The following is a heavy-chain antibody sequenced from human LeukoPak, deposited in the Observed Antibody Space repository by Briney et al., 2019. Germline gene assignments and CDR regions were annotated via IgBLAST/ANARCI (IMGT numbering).Heavy chain of an antibody. D-gene: IGHD6-19*01. CDR2: INHSGST. J-gene: IGHJ6*03. Sequence: SETLSLTCAVYGGSFSGYYWSWIRQPPGKGLEWIGEINHSGSTDYNPSLKSRVTISVDTSKNQFSLKLSSVTAADTAVYYCARFAVAGTQYYYYYYMDVWGKGTTVTVSS. CDR1: GGSFSGYY. CDR3: ARFAVAGTQYYYYYYMDV. V-gene: IGHV4-34*01.